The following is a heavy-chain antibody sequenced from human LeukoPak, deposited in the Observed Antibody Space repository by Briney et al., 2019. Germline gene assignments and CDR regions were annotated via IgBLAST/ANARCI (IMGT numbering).Heavy chain of an antibody. Sequence: GGSLRLSCAASGFTFNNYAMSWVRQAPGKGLEWVSAISGRGGNIYYADSVKGRFTISRDNSKNTLYLQMNSLRADDTAIYYCAKDQGIDYGDQLHYWGQGTLVTVSS. J-gene: IGHJ4*02. D-gene: IGHD4-17*01. CDR3: AKDQGIDYGDQLHY. CDR1: GFTFNNYA. CDR2: ISGRGGNI. V-gene: IGHV3-23*01.